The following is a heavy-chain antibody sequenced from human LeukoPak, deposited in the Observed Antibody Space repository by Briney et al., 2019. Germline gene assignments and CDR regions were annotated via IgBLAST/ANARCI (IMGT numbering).Heavy chain of an antibody. Sequence: SETLSLTCTVSGGSISSYYWSWIRQPPGKGLEWIGYIYYSGSTNYNPPLKSRVTISVDTSKNQFSLKLSSVTAADTAVYYCARAVYYYGSGSYYFDYWGQGTLVTVSS. CDR2: IYYSGST. J-gene: IGHJ4*02. CDR3: ARAVYYYGSGSYYFDY. V-gene: IGHV4-59*01. D-gene: IGHD3-10*01. CDR1: GGSISSYY.